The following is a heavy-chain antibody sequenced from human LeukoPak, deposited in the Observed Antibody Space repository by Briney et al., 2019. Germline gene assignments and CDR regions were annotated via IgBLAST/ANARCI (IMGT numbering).Heavy chain of an antibody. V-gene: IGHV1-18*01. CDR3: ARAWIMVASHLDF. Sequence: GASVKVSCKASGYTFTNHGITWVRQAPGQGLEWMGWISAHDGNTNYAQKLQGRVTMTTDTSTSTAYMELRSLRSDDTAMYYCARAWIMVASHLDFWGQGTLVTVSS. CDR1: GYTFTNHG. J-gene: IGHJ4*02. CDR2: ISAHDGNT. D-gene: IGHD2-21*01.